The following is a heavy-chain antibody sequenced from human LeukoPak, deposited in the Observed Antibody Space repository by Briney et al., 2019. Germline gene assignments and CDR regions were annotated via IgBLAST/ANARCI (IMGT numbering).Heavy chain of an antibody. CDR1: GFTFSSHA. D-gene: IGHD6-13*01. Sequence: GGSLRLSCAASGFTFSSHAMSWVRQAPGKGLEWVSAISGSGGSTYYADSVKGRFTISRDNSKNSLYLQMNSLRAEDTAVYYCAKDTYSSTWYAGDYWGQGTLVTVSS. CDR3: AKDTYSSTWYAGDY. CDR2: ISGSGGST. J-gene: IGHJ4*02. V-gene: IGHV3-23*01.